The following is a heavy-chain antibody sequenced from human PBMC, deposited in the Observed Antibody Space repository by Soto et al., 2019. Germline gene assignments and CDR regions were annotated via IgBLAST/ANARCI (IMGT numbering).Heavy chain of an antibody. V-gene: IGHV1-69*06. D-gene: IGHD6-13*01. CDR1: GGTFSSYA. J-gene: IGHJ6*02. CDR3: ARAPGIAAAHRYYAMDV. CDR2: IIPIFGTA. Sequence: GASVKVSCKASGGTFSSYAISWVRQAPGQGLEWMGGIIPIFGTANYAQKFQGRVTITADKSTSTAYMELSSLRSEDTAVYYCARAPGIAAAHRYYAMDVWGQGTTVTVSS.